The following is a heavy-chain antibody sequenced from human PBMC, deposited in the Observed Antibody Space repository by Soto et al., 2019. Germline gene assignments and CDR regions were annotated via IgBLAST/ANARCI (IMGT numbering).Heavy chain of an antibody. J-gene: IGHJ5*02. CDR2: INHSGST. Sequence: QVQLQQWGAGLLKPSETLSLTCAVYGGSFSGYYWSWIHQPPGKGLEWIGEINHSGSTNYNPYLKSRVTISVDTSKNQFSLKLSSVTAADTAVYYCARGKRITMVRGVIITMGWFDPWGQGTLVTVSS. V-gene: IGHV4-34*01. CDR1: GGSFSGYY. CDR3: ARGKRITMVRGVIITMGWFDP. D-gene: IGHD3-10*01.